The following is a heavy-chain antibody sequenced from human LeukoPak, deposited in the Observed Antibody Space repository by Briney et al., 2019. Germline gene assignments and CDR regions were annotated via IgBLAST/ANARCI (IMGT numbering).Heavy chain of an antibody. V-gene: IGHV4-59*07. D-gene: IGHD6-19*01. CDR2: INYSGGT. CDR1: GGSISSYY. Sequence: SDTLYLTCNASGGSISSYYWSWIRQPPGQGLEWIGNINYSGGTNYNPSHKSRVTISVDTSKNRFSLMLLTVPAADTAVYYCAGFRGGAVWLVPDYWGQGTLVTVSS. J-gene: IGHJ4*02. CDR3: AGFRGGAVWLVPDY.